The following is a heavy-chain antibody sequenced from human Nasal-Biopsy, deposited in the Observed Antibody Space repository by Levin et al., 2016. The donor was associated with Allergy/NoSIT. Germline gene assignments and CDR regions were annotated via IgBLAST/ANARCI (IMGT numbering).Heavy chain of an antibody. D-gene: IGHD2-8*01. V-gene: IGHV4-34*01. CDR1: GGSFSGYY. J-gene: IGHJ5*02. CDR3: ATKSLGYCTNLFCYTGWFDP. CDR2: INHRGHT. Sequence: SETLSLTCAVYGGSFSGYYGSWIRQSPGKGLEWIGEINHRGHTTCNPSLKSRVTISVDTSKNQFSLNLSSVTAADTAVYYCATKSLGYCTNLFCYTGWFDPWGQGTLVTVSS.